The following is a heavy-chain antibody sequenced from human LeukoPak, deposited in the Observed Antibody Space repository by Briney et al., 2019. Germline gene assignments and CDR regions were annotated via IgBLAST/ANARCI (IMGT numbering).Heavy chain of an antibody. CDR2: INPYNGYI. D-gene: IGHD5-24*01. J-gene: IGHJ6*03. V-gene: IGHV1-18*01. CDR3: ARSSRDGYYLIDYMDV. Sequence: ASVKVSCKPSGYSFATYGINWVRQAPGQGLEWMGWINPYNGYIEQAQTFQGRITMTTDTSTSTAYMELRSLRSDDTAVYYCARSSRDGYYLIDYMDVWGKGTTVTVPS. CDR1: GYSFATYG.